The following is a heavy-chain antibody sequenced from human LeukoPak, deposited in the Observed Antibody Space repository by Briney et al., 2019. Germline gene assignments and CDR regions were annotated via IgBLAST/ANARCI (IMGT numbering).Heavy chain of an antibody. V-gene: IGHV4-34*01. D-gene: IGHD2-8*01. J-gene: IGHJ4*02. Sequence: PSETLSLTCGVYGGSLSGLYWNWIRQPPGKGLEWIGEMNPSGRTTYNPSLKSRVSMSLDTSKNQFSLKLSSVTAADTAVYYCARGLKPYCTNGVCYTGDFWGQGTLVTVSP. CDR1: GGSLSGLY. CDR3: ARGLKPYCTNGVCYTGDF. CDR2: MNPSGRT.